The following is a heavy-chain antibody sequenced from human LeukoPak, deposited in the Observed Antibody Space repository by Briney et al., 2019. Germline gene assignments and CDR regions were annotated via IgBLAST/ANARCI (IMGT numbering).Heavy chain of an antibody. D-gene: IGHD4-11*01. CDR3: ARQTTTTTYDS. V-gene: IGHV5-51*01. Sequence: PGESLKISCKGSGYRFTSYWITWVRQMPGKGLEWMGIIYPSDSDTTYSPSFQGQVIISADKSISTAYLQWNSLKASDTAMYYCARQTTTTTYDSWGQGALVTVSS. CDR2: IYPSDSDT. J-gene: IGHJ4*02. CDR1: GYRFTSYW.